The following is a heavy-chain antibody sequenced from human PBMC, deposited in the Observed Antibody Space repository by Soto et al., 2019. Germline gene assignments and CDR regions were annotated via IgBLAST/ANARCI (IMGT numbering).Heavy chain of an antibody. D-gene: IGHD3-10*01. J-gene: IGHJ4*02. CDR3: AKDLVYGSGSYYPLGY. Sequence: ASVKVSCKVSGYTLTELSMHWVRQAPGKGLEWMGGFDPEDGETIYAQKFQGRVTMTEDTSTDTAYMELSSLRSEDTAVYYCAKDLVYGSGSYYPLGYWGQGTLVTVSS. CDR1: GYTLTELS. V-gene: IGHV1-24*01. CDR2: FDPEDGET.